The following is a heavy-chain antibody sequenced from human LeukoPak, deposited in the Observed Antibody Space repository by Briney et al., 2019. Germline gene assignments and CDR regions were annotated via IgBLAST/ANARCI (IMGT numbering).Heavy chain of an antibody. Sequence: GGSLRLSCSASGFTFSSYAMHWVRQAPGKGLEYVSAISSDGVTAYYADSVKGRFTISRDNSKNTLYFQMSSLRAEDTAVYYCVKAMATYGYRVPFDYWGQGTLVTVSS. V-gene: IGHV3-64*05. J-gene: IGHJ4*02. CDR3: VKAMATYGYRVPFDY. D-gene: IGHD5-18*01. CDR2: ISSDGVTA. CDR1: GFTFSSYA.